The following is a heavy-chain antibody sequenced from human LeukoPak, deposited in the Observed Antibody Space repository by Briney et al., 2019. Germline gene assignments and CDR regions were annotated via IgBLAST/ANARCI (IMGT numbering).Heavy chain of an antibody. CDR2: IYHSGST. J-gene: IGHJ6*02. V-gene: IGHV4-30-2*01. CDR1: GGSISSGGYS. Sequence: SETLSLTCAVSGGSISSGGYSWSWIRQPPGKGLEWIGYIYHSGSTYYNPSLKSRVTISVDTSKNQFSLKLSSVTAADTAVYYCAGPSMVRGRYYYYYGMDVWGQGTTVTVSS. D-gene: IGHD3-10*01. CDR3: AGPSMVRGRYYYYYGMDV.